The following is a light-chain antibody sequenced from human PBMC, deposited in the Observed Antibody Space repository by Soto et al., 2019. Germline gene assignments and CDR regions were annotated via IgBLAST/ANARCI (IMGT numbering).Light chain of an antibody. CDR2: DVS. V-gene: IGLV2-14*03. CDR3: SSHTTSNTLYYV. Sequence: QSALTQPASVSGSPGQSITISCTGTSSDVGAYNYVSWYQQHPGKAPKVMIYDVSNRPSGVSNRFSGSKSGNTASLTISGLQPEDEADYYCSSHTTSNTLYYVFGTGTKLTVL. CDR1: SSDVGAYNY. J-gene: IGLJ1*01.